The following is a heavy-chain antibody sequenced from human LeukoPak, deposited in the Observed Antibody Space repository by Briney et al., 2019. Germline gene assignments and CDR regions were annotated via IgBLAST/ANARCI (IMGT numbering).Heavy chain of an antibody. CDR1: GGSISSYY. V-gene: IGHV4-59*01. CDR3: ARDALNWNRFRYYYYYMDV. D-gene: IGHD1-20*01. CDR2: IYYSGST. Sequence: SETLSLTCTVSGGSISSYYWSWIRQPPGKGLEWIGYIYYSGSTNYNPSLKSRVTISVDTSKNQFSLKLSSVTAADTAVYYCARDALNWNRFRYYYYYMDVWGKGTTVTVSS. J-gene: IGHJ6*03.